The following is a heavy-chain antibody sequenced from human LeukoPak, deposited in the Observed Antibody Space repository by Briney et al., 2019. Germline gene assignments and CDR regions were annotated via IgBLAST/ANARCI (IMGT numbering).Heavy chain of an antibody. CDR3: ARVNGYCSGVTCYSDYGMDV. CDR2: INSDGSST. D-gene: IGHD2-15*01. CDR1: GFTFSSYW. Sequence: GGSLRLSCAASGFTFSSYWTHWVRQAPGKGLVWVSRINSDGSSTSYADSVKGRFTISRDNAKNTLYMQMNSLRAEDTAVYYCARVNGYCSGVTCYSDYGMDVWGQGTTVTVSS. V-gene: IGHV3-74*01. J-gene: IGHJ6*02.